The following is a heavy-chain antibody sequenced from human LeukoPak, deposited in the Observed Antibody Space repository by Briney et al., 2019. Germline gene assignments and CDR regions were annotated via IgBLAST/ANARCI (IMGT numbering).Heavy chain of an antibody. D-gene: IGHD2-2*01. CDR2: IHYDASNK. Sequence: GGSLRLSCAASGFTFSSYWMSWVRQAPGKGLEWVAFIHYDASNKYYADSVKGRFTISRDNSKNTLYLQMNSLRAEDTAVYYCAKDRCSSTTCYVFSYWGQGTLVTVSS. J-gene: IGHJ4*02. V-gene: IGHV3-30*02. CDR1: GFTFSSYW. CDR3: AKDRCSSTTCYVFSY.